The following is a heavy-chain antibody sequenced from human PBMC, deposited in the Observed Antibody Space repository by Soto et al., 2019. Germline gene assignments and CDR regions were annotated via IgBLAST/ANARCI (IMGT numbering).Heavy chain of an antibody. J-gene: IGHJ6*02. D-gene: IGHD2-15*01. CDR3: ARVLGGSNKRKGYGMDV. Sequence: QVQLVQSGAEVKKPGASVKVSCKASGYTFTGYDINWVRQATGQGLEWMGWMNPNSGNTGYAQKFQGIVTMTSNTSISTSYMELISLRSEDTAVYYCARVLGGSNKRKGYGMDVLGQGTTVTVSS. V-gene: IGHV1-8*01. CDR1: GYTFTGYD. CDR2: MNPNSGNT.